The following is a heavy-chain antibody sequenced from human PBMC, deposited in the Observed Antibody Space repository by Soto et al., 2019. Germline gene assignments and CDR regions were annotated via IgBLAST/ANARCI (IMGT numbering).Heavy chain of an antibody. J-gene: IGHJ6*02. V-gene: IGHV3-23*01. CDR1: GFTFSSYA. D-gene: IGHD2-2*01. CDR2: ISGSGGST. Sequence: SGGSLRLSCAASGFTFSSYAMSWVRQAPGKGLEWVSAISGSGGSTYYADSVKGRFTISRDNSKNTLYLQMNSLRAEDTAVYYCAVVPAAITGYYYYGMDVWGQGTTVTVSS. CDR3: AVVPAAITGYYYYGMDV.